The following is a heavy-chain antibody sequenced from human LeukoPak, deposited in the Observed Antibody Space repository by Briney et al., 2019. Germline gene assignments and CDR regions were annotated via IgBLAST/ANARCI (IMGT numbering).Heavy chain of an antibody. V-gene: IGHV4-39*01. Sequence: PSETLSLTCTVSGGSISSSRYYWGRIRQPPGKGLEWIGSIYYSGSTYYNPSLKSRVTISVDTSKNQFSLKLSSVTAADTAVYYCAGIAAAGTGCYWGQGTLVTVSS. CDR2: IYYSGST. D-gene: IGHD6-13*01. J-gene: IGHJ4*02. CDR3: AGIAAAGTGCY. CDR1: GGSISSSRYY.